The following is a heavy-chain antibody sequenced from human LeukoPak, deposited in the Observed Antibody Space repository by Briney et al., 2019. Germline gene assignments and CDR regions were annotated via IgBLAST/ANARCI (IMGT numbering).Heavy chain of an antibody. D-gene: IGHD3-22*01. V-gene: IGHV1-69*13. CDR2: IIPIFGTA. CDR1: GYTFTSYG. Sequence: SVKVSCKASGYTFTSYGISWVRQAPGQGLEWMGGIIPIFGTANYAQKFQGRVTITADESTSTAYMELSSLRSEDTAVYYCARVPDYYDSSGYPHHFDYWGQGTLVTVSS. CDR3: ARVPDYYDSSGYPHHFDY. J-gene: IGHJ4*02.